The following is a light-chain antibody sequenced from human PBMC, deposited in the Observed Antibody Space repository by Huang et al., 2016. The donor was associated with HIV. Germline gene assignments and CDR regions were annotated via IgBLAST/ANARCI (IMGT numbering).Light chain of an antibody. V-gene: IGKV4-1*01. Sequence: DIIMTQSPDSLAVSLGERATLNCRSSQSVYSSSTSKDYMAWFQQKPGQPPRLLLFWASTREAGVPDRFRGGGSGTHFTLTIANLEAEDAAIYYCQQYYSSPQTFGQGTRVEVK. CDR3: QQYYSSPQT. J-gene: IGKJ1*01. CDR1: QSVYSSSTSKDY. CDR2: WAS.